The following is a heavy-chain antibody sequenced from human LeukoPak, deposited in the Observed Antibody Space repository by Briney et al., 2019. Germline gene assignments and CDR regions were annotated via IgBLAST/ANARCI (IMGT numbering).Heavy chain of an antibody. Sequence: ASVKVSCKVSGYTLTELSMHWVRQAPGKGLEWMGGFDPEDGETIYAQKFQGRVTMTEDTFTDTAYMELSSLRSEDTAVYYCATDRYYDSSGYYYTIDYWGQGTLVTVSS. D-gene: IGHD3-22*01. CDR3: ATDRYYDSSGYYYTIDY. V-gene: IGHV1-24*01. J-gene: IGHJ4*02. CDR1: GYTLTELS. CDR2: FDPEDGET.